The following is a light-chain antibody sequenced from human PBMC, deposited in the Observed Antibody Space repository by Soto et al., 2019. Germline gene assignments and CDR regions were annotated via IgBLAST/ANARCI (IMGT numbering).Light chain of an antibody. Sequence: IQMTQSPSTLSASVGDRVTITCRASQSVSSWLAWYQQKPGKVPKLLIFDASRLQSGVASRFSGSGSGTDFTLTISSLQPEDSATYYCQQSYSAPWTFGQGTKVQVK. CDR2: DAS. V-gene: IGKV1-39*01. J-gene: IGKJ1*01. CDR1: QSVSSW. CDR3: QQSYSAPWT.